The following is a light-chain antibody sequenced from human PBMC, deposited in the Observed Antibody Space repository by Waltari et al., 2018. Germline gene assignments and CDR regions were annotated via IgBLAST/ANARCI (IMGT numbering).Light chain of an antibody. CDR1: NIGTKS. Sequence: SYVLTQPPSVSVAPGQTARISCGGNNIGTKSVHWYQQKPGQARVFVIYYDRDRASGVPDGVSGSNSGNTATLTIIRVEPGDEADYFCQVWDFTSDHVVFGGGTKLTVL. V-gene: IGLV3-21*04. CDR2: YDR. J-gene: IGLJ2*01. CDR3: QVWDFTSDHVV.